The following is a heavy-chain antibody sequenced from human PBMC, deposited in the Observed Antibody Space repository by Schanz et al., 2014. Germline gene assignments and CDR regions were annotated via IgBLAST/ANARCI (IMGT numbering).Heavy chain of an antibody. CDR1: GFSFSGFG. CDR3: STSPALTPNY. D-gene: IGHD3-16*01. J-gene: IGHJ4*02. Sequence: VQLVESEGGLVQPGRSLRLSCAGSGFSFSGFGMHWVRQAPGKGLEWVAFIRFDASHKYYADSVKGRFTISRDNAKNTLYLQMNSLRAEDTAVYYCSTSPALTPNYWGQGTLVTVSS. CDR2: IRFDASHK. V-gene: IGHV3-33*03.